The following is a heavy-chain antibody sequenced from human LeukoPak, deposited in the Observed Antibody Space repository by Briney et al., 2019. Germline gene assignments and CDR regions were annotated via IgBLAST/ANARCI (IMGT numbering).Heavy chain of an antibody. CDR2: IYTSGST. Sequence: SETLSLTCTVSGGSISSYYWNWIRQPAGKGLEWIGHIYTSGSTNYNPSLKSRVTISVDTSKNQFSLKLSSVTAADTAVYFCARGPYSYDSSGAFDIWGQGTMVTVSS. V-gene: IGHV4-4*07. CDR3: ARGPYSYDSSGAFDI. CDR1: GGSISSYY. J-gene: IGHJ3*02. D-gene: IGHD3-22*01.